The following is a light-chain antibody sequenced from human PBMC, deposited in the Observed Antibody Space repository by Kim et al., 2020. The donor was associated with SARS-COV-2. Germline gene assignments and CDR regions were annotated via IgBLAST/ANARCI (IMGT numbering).Light chain of an antibody. CDR2: AAS. V-gene: IGKV1-39*01. J-gene: IGKJ4*01. CDR1: QSIGTY. CDR3: QQSHTAPLLS. Sequence: DILMTQSPSTLSASVGDRVIIACRASQSIGTYLNWYQHKSGKAPKLLIYAASSLQSGVPSRFSGSGSGTEFTLTISSLQPEDFATYYCQQSHTAPLLSFGGGTKVDIK.